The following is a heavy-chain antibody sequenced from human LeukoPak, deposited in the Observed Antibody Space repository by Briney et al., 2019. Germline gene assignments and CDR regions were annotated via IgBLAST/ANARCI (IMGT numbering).Heavy chain of an antibody. J-gene: IGHJ4*02. Sequence: GSLTPSCAASGFTFSGHWMSWVRQAPGKGLEWVANINQGGSDKYYVDSVKGRFTISRDNADNLLYLQMDSLRGEDTGVYYCTRDRSRAEDDWGRGSLVRVPS. V-gene: IGHV3-7*01. CDR2: INQGGSDK. D-gene: IGHD1-14*01. CDR1: GFTFSGHW. CDR3: TRDRSRAEDD.